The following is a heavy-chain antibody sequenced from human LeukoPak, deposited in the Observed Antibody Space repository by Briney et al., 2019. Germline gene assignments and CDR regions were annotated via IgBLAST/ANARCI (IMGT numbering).Heavy chain of an antibody. CDR1: GGSISSYY. CDR3: ARLYVVPAAMLGYYYYYYMDV. D-gene: IGHD2-2*01. V-gene: IGHV4-4*09. Sequence: SETLSLTCTVSGGSISSYYWSWIRQPPGKGLEWIGYIYTSGSTNYNPSLKSRVTISVDTSKNQFSLKLSSVTAADTAVYYCARLYVVPAAMLGYYYYYYMDVWGKGTTVTVSS. J-gene: IGHJ6*03. CDR2: IYTSGST.